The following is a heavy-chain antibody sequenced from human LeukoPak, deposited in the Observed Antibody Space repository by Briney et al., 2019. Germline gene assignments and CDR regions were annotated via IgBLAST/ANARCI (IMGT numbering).Heavy chain of an antibody. CDR2: IKSKNAGGTT. J-gene: IGHJ4*02. CDR1: GFTFITAW. D-gene: IGHD3-10*01. Sequence: GGSLRLSCAASGFTFITAWMSWVRQAPGKGLEWVGRIKSKNAGGTTEFTAPVKGRFTISRDDSKNTLYLQMNSLKTEDTAVYYCIAEYYGSAMYWGQGALVTVSS. V-gene: IGHV3-15*01. CDR3: IAEYYGSAMY.